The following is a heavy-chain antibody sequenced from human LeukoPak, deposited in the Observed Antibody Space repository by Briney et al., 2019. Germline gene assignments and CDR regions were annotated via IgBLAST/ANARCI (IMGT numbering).Heavy chain of an antibody. D-gene: IGHD1-26*01. CDR3: ARDRVGATPFDY. J-gene: IGHJ4*02. V-gene: IGHV1-18*01. CDR1: GYIFTSYG. CDR2: ISAYNGNT. Sequence: ASVKVSCKASGYIFTSYGISWVRQAPGQGLEWMGWISAYNGNTNYAQKLQGRVTMTTDTSTSTAYMELRSLRSDDTAVYYCARDRVGATPFDYWGQGTLVTVSS.